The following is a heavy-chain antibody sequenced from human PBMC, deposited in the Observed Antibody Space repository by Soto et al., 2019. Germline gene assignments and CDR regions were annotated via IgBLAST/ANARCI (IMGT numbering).Heavy chain of an antibody. J-gene: IGHJ3*02. Sequence: SVKVSCKASGGTFSSYAISWVRQAPGQGLEWMGGIIPIFGTANYAQKFQGRVTITADESTSTAYMELSSLRSEDTAVYYCARAVYYYDSSGYYLEAFDIWGQGTMVTVSS. CDR3: ARAVYYYDSSGYYLEAFDI. CDR1: GGTFSSYA. V-gene: IGHV1-69*13. CDR2: IIPIFGTA. D-gene: IGHD3-22*01.